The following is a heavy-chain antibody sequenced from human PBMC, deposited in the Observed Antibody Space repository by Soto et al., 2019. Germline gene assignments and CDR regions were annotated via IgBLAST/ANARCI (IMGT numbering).Heavy chain of an antibody. J-gene: IGHJ5*02. V-gene: IGHV3-23*01. CDR2: ISENGGDRT. CDR1: GFTFINYA. CDR3: AKPPYLNGWYL. Sequence: GGSLRLSCAASGFTFINYAMSWVRQAPGKGLEWVSAISENGGDRTYYADSVRGRFAISRDNSKNALYLQMNSLRAEDTAVYYCAKPPYLNGWYLWGQGTLVTVSS. D-gene: IGHD2-15*01.